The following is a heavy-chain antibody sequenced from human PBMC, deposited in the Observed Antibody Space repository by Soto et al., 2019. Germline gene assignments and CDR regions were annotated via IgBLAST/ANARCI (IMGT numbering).Heavy chain of an antibody. V-gene: IGHV4-59*08. CDR3: ARSPDSGDHGEYFQH. D-gene: IGHD4-17*01. CDR1: GGSINSYY. CDR2: IYYSGST. Sequence: PSETLSLTCTVSGGSINSYYWSWIRQPPGKRLEWIGYIYYSGSTNYNPSLKSRVTMSVDASKNQFSLKLSSVTAADTAVYYCARSPDSGDHGEYFQHWGQGTLVTVSS. J-gene: IGHJ1*01.